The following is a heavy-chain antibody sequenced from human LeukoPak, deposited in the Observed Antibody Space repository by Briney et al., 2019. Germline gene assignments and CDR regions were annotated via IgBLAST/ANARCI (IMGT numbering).Heavy chain of an antibody. Sequence: GGSLRLSCAASGFTFSSYRMSWVRQAPGKGLEWVANIKQDGSEKYYVDSVKGRLTISRDNAKNSLYLQMNSLRAEDTAVYYCAREGELPVYYYYMDVWGKGTTVTVSS. D-gene: IGHD1-7*01. J-gene: IGHJ6*03. CDR2: IKQDGSEK. V-gene: IGHV3-7*01. CDR1: GFTFSSYR. CDR3: AREGELPVYYYYMDV.